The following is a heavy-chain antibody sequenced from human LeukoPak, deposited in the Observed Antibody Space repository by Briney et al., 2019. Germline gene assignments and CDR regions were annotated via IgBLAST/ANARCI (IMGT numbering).Heavy chain of an antibody. V-gene: IGHV1-18*01. CDR1: GYTFTSYG. Sequence: ASVKVSCKASGYTFTSYGISWVRQAPGQGLEWMGWISAYNGNTNYAQKLQGRVTMTTDTSTSTAYMELRSLRSDDTAVYYCARDLVVSDIVVVPAAMEPTTEGDYWGQGTLVTVSS. CDR3: ARDLVVSDIVVVPAAMEPTTEGDY. CDR2: ISAYNGNT. J-gene: IGHJ4*02. D-gene: IGHD2-2*01.